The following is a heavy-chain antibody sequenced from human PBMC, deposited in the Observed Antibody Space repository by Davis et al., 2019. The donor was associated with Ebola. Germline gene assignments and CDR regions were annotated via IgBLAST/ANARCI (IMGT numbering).Heavy chain of an antibody. J-gene: IGHJ4*02. V-gene: IGHV3-21*01. Sequence: GESLKISCAASGFTFSGSAMHWVRQAPGKGLEWVSSISSSSSYIYYADSVKGRFTISRDNAKNSLYLQMNSLRAEDTAVYYCAREEGIAAAGLDCWGQGTLVTVSS. CDR3: AREEGIAAAGLDC. CDR1: GFTFSGSA. CDR2: ISSSSSYI. D-gene: IGHD6-13*01.